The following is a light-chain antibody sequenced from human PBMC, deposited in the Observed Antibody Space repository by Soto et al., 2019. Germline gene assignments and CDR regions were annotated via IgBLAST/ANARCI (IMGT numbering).Light chain of an antibody. J-gene: IGLJ1*01. CDR3: GTWDSSLSAGEV. V-gene: IGLV1-51*02. CDR1: SSNIGNNY. CDR2: ENN. Sequence: QSVLTQPPSVCAAPGQKVTISCSGSSSNIGNNYVSWYQQLPGTAPKLLIYENNKRPSGIPDRFSGSKSGTSATLGITGLQTGDEADYYCGTWDSSLSAGEVFGTGTKLTVL.